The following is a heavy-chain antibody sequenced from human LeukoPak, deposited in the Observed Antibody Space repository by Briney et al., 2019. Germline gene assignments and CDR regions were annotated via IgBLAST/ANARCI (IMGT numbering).Heavy chain of an antibody. J-gene: IGHJ4*02. CDR1: GYTFTGYY. CDR2: INPNSGGT. V-gene: IGHV1-2*02. CDR3: ARDRKSHYDY. Sequence: ASVKVSCKASGYTFTGYYMHWVRQAPGQGLEWMGWINPNSGGTNYAQKFQGRVTMTRDTSTSTVYMELRSLRSDDTAVYYCARDRKSHYDYWGQGTLVTVSS. D-gene: IGHD1-14*01.